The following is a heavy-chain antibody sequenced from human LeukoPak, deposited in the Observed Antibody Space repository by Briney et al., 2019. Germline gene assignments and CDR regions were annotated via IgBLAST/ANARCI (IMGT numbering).Heavy chain of an antibody. V-gene: IGHV3-30*04. CDR1: GFTFSSYA. CDR2: ISYDGSNK. Sequence: GGSLRLSCAASGFTFSSYAMHWVRQAPGKGLEWVAVISYDGSNKYYADSVKGRFTISRDNSKNTLYLQMNSLRAEDTAVYYCASEEMATSLLGYLDYWGQGTLVTVSS. CDR3: ASEEMATSLLGYLDY. J-gene: IGHJ4*02. D-gene: IGHD5-24*01.